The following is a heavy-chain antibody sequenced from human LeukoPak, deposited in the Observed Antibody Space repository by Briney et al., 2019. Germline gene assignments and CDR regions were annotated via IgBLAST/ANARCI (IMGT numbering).Heavy chain of an antibody. J-gene: IGHJ4*02. CDR2: IYYSGST. CDR3: ARHQVNTAAALDY. V-gene: IGHV4-39*01. CDR1: GGSISSSGYY. Sequence: SETLSLTCTVSGGSISSSGYYWGWIRQPPGKGLEWIGSIYYSGSTYYNPSLKSRVTISVDTSKNQFSLKLSSVTAADTAVYYCARHQVNTAAALDYWGQGTLVTVSS. D-gene: IGHD6-13*01.